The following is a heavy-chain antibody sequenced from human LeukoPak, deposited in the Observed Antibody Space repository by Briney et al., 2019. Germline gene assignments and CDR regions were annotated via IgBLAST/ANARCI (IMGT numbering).Heavy chain of an antibody. V-gene: IGHV4-34*01. Sequence: SETLSLTCAVYGGSFSGYYWSWIRQPPGEGLEWIGEINHSGSTNYNPSLKSRVTISVDTSKNQFSLKLSSVTAADTAVYYCARGALSGAPDDYWGQGTLVTVSS. CDR3: ARGALSGAPDDY. J-gene: IGHJ4*02. CDR1: GGSFSGYY. D-gene: IGHD3-3*01. CDR2: INHSGST.